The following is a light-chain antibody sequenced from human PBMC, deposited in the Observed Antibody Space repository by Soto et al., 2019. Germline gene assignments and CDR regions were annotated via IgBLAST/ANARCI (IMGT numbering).Light chain of an antibody. CDR1: QSVSSSY. CDR2: GAS. V-gene: IGKV3-20*01. J-gene: IGKJ1*01. CDR3: QQYNSFSQWT. Sequence: EIVLTQSPGTLSLSPGERATLSCRASQSVSSSYFAWYQQKPGKAPSLLIYGASSRATGIPDRFSGSGSGTDFTLTISSLQPDDFATYYCQQYNSFSQWTFGQGTKGEIK.